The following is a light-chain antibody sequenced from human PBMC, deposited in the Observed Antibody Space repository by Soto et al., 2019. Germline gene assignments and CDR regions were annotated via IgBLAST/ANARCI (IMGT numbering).Light chain of an antibody. CDR1: SSDVGGYNY. CDR2: DVS. V-gene: IGLV2-14*01. CDR3: SSYTSSRTVV. Sequence: QSVLTQPASVSGSPGQSITISCTGTSSDVGGYNYVSWYQQHPGKAPKLMIYDVSNRPSGVSNRVSGSKSGNTASMTISGLQAEDDADYYCSSYTSSRTVVFGGGTKLTVL. J-gene: IGLJ2*01.